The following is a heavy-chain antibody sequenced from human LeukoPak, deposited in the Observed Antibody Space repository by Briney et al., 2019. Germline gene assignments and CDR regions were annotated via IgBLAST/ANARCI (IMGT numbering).Heavy chain of an antibody. CDR3: ARVYSGYDYDNWFDP. CDR2: INPNSGGT. J-gene: IGHJ5*02. V-gene: IGHV1-2*02. CDR1: GYTFTGYY. D-gene: IGHD5-12*01. Sequence: ASVKVSCKASGYTFTGYYMHWVRQAPGQGLEWMGWINPNSGGTNYAQKFQGRVTMTRDTSISTAYMELSRLRSDDTAVYYCARVYSGYDYDNWFDPWGQGTLVTVSS.